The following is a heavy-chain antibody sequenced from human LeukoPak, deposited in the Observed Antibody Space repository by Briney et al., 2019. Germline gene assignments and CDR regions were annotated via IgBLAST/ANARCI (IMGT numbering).Heavy chain of an antibody. CDR3: ARVPYYDSSGYPLDY. V-gene: IGHV3-11*01. D-gene: IGHD3-22*01. J-gene: IGHJ4*02. CDR1: GFTFSDYY. Sequence: GGSLRLSCAASGFTFSDYYMSWIRQAPGKGLEWVSYISSSGSTIYYADSVKGRFTISRDNAKNSLYLQMNSLRAEDTAVYYCARVPYYDSSGYPLDYWGQGTLVTVSS. CDR2: ISSSGSTI.